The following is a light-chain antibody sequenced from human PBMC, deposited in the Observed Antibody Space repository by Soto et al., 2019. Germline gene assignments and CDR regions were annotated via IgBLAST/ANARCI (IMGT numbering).Light chain of an antibody. Sequence: DIQMTQSPSSLSASVGDRVTITCRASQTITTYLNWYQQRPGKAPKLLIFGATALQGGVPSRFSGSRSGTDFTLTISSLQPEDFATYHCQQTYNTPLTFGGGTKVEIK. V-gene: IGKV1-39*01. CDR3: QQTYNTPLT. CDR2: GAT. J-gene: IGKJ4*01. CDR1: QTITTY.